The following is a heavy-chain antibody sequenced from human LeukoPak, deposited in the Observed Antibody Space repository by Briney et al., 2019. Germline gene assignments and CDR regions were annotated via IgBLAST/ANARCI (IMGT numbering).Heavy chain of an antibody. CDR1: GGSISNYY. J-gene: IGHJ4*02. V-gene: IGHV4-59*08. CDR3: ARTRSRLGHFDY. CDR2: IYHSGST. Sequence: TSETLSLTCTVSGGSISNYYWSWIRQPPGKGLEWIGSIYHSGSTYYNPSLKSRVTISVDMSKNQFSLKLSSLTAADTAVYYCARTRSRLGHFDYWGQGTLVTVSS. D-gene: IGHD6-6*01.